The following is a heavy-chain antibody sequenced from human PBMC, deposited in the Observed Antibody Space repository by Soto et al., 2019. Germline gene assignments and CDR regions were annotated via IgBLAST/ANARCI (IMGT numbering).Heavy chain of an antibody. D-gene: IGHD2-15*01. J-gene: IGHJ4*02. CDR3: ARTDSVEYYPY. CDR2: IYHSVTT. CDR1: GDSISSGYH. Sequence: SETLSLTCVVSGDSISSGYHWAWIRQPPGKGLEWVASIYHSVTTYYSPSLTSRVTISVDTSKNQFSLKLISVTAADSAVYYCARTDSVEYYPYCGQGTLVTVCS. V-gene: IGHV4-38-2*01.